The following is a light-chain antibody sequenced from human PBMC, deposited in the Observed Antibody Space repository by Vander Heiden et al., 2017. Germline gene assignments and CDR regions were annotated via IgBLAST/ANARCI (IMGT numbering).Light chain of an antibody. V-gene: IGKV3-11*01. CDR2: EAS. J-gene: IGKJ3*01. CDR3: QQPRD. Sequence: EIVLTQSPATPSLSPAERATLSCRASQSVSSYLAWDQQKPGQVPRLLIYEASNRATGIKGRFSGSGSGTDFTRTISSVEPEDFEGYDGQQPRDFGHGTKVDIK. CDR1: QSVSSY.